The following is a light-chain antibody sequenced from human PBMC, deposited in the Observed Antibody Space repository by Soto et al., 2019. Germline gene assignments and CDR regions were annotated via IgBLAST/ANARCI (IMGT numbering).Light chain of an antibody. CDR3: QQYGSFPLT. Sequence: DIQMTQSPSSLSASVGDRVTITCQASQDISNYLNWYQQKPGKAPKLLIYDASNLETGVPSRFSGSGSGTDFTFTISSLQPEDIATYFCQQYGSFPLTFGGGTKVEIK. V-gene: IGKV1-33*01. J-gene: IGKJ4*01. CDR2: DAS. CDR1: QDISNY.